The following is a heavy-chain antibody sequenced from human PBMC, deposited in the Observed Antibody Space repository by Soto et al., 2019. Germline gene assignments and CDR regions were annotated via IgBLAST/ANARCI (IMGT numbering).Heavy chain of an antibody. Sequence: QVQLVQSGAEVKKPGSSVKVSCKASGGTFSNYPFSWVRQAPGQGLEWMGGIIPVFGTADYAQKFQGRVTITEYKPTSTVYMVWGSLRSEDTAVYYCARVLEFRDGYISHFDFWGQGTLVTVSS. D-gene: IGHD6-13*01. CDR1: GGTFSNYP. CDR2: IIPVFGTA. J-gene: IGHJ4*02. V-gene: IGHV1-69*06. CDR3: ARVLEFRDGYISHFDF.